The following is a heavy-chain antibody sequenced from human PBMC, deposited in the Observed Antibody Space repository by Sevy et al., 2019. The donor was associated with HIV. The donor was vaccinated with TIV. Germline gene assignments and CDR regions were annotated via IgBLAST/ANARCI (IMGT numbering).Heavy chain of an antibody. CDR2: IYSSGST. CDR1: GFTVSSNY. CDR3: ARWGVVVAGRYDAFDI. Sequence: GGSLRLSCAASGFTVSSNYMSWVRQAPGKGLEWVSVIYSSGSTYYADSVKGRFTISRDNSKNTLYLQMNSLRAEDTAVYYCARWGVVVAGRYDAFDIWGQGTMVTVSS. J-gene: IGHJ3*02. D-gene: IGHD6-19*01. V-gene: IGHV3-53*01.